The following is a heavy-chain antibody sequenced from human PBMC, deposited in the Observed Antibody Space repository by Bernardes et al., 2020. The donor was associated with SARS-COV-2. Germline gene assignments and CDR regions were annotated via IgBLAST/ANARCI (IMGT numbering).Heavy chain of an antibody. Sequence: ASVKVSCKASGFTFTDYYLHWVRQAPGQGLEWMGWINPSGSGTEYAQKFKGRVTMTRDTSINTAYMELSRLNSDDTAVYYCGSVTWSQRNDFDVWGQGTLVTVSS. D-gene: IGHD3-16*01. CDR2: INPSGSGT. CDR3: GSVTWSQRNDFDV. CDR1: GFTFTDYY. J-gene: IGHJ3*01. V-gene: IGHV1-2*02.